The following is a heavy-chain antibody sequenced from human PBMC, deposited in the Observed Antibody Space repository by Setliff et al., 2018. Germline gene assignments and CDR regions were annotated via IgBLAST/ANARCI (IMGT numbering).Heavy chain of an antibody. CDR3: ARGYHYYYMDV. CDR1: GGSISSHY. D-gene: IGHD3-16*02. CDR2: LYTSGDT. Sequence: PSETLSLTCTVSGGSISSHYWTWIRQPAGKGLEWIWRLYTSGDTNYNPSLKSRVTISADTSKNQFSLTLSSVTAADTAVYYCARGYHYYYMDVWGKGTTVTVSS. J-gene: IGHJ6*03. V-gene: IGHV4-4*07.